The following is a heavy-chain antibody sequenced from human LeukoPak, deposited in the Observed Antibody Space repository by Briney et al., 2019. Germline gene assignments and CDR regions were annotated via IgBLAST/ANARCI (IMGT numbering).Heavy chain of an antibody. CDR1: GFTFSDHA. J-gene: IGHJ4*02. V-gene: IGHV3-23*01. CDR3: AKDRSCTNNICHGDFDY. D-gene: IGHD2-8*01. CDR2: ISGSGGDT. Sequence: GGSLRLSCAASGFTFSDHAMSWVRQAPGKGLECVSGISGSGGDTYYADSVKGRFTISRDNSKNTLYLQMNSLRAEDTAVYYCAKDRSCTNNICHGDFDYWGQGTLVTVSS.